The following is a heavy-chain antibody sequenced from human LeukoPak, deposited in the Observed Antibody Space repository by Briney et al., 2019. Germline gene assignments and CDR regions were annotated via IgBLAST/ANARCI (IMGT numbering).Heavy chain of an antibody. D-gene: IGHD1-26*01. J-gene: IGHJ5*02. V-gene: IGHV1-46*01. Sequence: ASVKVSCKASGYSFTSHYMHWVRHAPGQGLERLGLINPSGSSTLYAQRFQGRVTMTRDMSTTTDYMELSSLRSEDTAFYYCARDNSVGDVAWWFDPWGQGTLVTVSS. CDR2: INPSGSST. CDR3: ARDNSVGDVAWWFDP. CDR1: GYSFTSHY.